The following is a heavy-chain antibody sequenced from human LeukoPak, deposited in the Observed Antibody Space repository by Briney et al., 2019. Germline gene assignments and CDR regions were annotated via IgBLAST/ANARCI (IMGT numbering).Heavy chain of an antibody. J-gene: IGHJ4*02. Sequence: GGSLRLSCAASGFTVSSNYMSSVRQAPGKGLEWVSVIYSGGSTYSADSVKGRFTISRDNCKNTLYLQMNSLRAEDTAVYYCAREVVRGVIDYWGQGTLVTVSS. D-gene: IGHD3-10*01. CDR3: AREVVRGVIDY. CDR1: GFTVSSNY. V-gene: IGHV3-53*01. CDR2: IYSGGST.